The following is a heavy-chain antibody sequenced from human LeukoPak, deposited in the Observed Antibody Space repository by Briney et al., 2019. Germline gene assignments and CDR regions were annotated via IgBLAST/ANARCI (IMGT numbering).Heavy chain of an antibody. Sequence: GGSLRLSCAASGFTFSDYYMSWIRQAPGKGLEWVSYISSSGSTIYYADSVKGRFTISRDNAKNSLYLQMNSLRAEGTAVYYCASPFLAAAGIVNWGQGTLVTVSS. D-gene: IGHD6-13*01. CDR1: GFTFSDYY. J-gene: IGHJ4*02. V-gene: IGHV3-11*01. CDR3: ASPFLAAAGIVN. CDR2: ISSSGSTI.